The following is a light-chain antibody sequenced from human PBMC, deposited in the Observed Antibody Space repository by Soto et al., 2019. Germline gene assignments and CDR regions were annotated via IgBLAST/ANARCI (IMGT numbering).Light chain of an antibody. Sequence: IVMTQSPATLSVSPGERATLACRASQSVSMLLAWYQQKPCPAPMLLVHGSTTRATGIPARFSGSGSGTACTLPFSSLQSEDFATYYCQQRYSTPRTFGQGTKVVIK. V-gene: IGKV3-15*01. J-gene: IGKJ1*01. CDR3: QQRYSTPRT. CDR2: GST. CDR1: QSVSML.